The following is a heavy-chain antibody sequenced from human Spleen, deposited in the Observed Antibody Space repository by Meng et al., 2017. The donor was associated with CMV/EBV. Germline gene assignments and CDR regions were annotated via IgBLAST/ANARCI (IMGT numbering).Heavy chain of an antibody. V-gene: IGHV3-7*01. Sequence: GGSLRLSCAASGFTFSSYWMTWVRQAPGKGLEWVANIKPDGSEKYYVDSVMGRFTISRDNAKNSLYLQMNSLRAGDTAVYYCARSPIRADVWGQGTTVTVSS. J-gene: IGHJ6*02. CDR1: GFTFSSYW. CDR3: ARSPIRADV. CDR2: IKPDGSEK.